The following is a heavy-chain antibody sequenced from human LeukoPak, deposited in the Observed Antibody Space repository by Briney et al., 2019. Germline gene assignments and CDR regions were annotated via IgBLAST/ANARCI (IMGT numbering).Heavy chain of an antibody. V-gene: IGHV4-34*01. D-gene: IGHD3-3*01. CDR2: INHSGST. Sequence: PSETLSLTCAVYGGSFSGYYWSWIRQPPGKGLEWIGEINHSGSTNYNPSLKSRVTISVDTSKNQFSLKLSSVTAADTAVYYCARGWYYDFWSGYDWFDPWGQGTLVTVSS. CDR1: GGSFSGYY. J-gene: IGHJ5*02. CDR3: ARGWYYDFWSGYDWFDP.